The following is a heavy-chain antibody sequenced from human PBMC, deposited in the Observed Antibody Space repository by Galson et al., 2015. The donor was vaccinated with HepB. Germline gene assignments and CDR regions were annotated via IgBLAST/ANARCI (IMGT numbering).Heavy chain of an antibody. CDR2: IWYDGSNK. D-gene: IGHD3-22*01. V-gene: IGHV3-33*01. Sequence: SLRLSCAASGFTFSSYGMHWVRQAPGKGLEWVAVIWYDGSNKYYADSVKGRFTISRDNSKNTLYLQMNTLRAEDTAVYYCARDRYYYDSSGSSAYWGQGTLVTVSS. CDR3: ARDRYYYDSSGSSAY. CDR1: GFTFSSYG. J-gene: IGHJ4*02.